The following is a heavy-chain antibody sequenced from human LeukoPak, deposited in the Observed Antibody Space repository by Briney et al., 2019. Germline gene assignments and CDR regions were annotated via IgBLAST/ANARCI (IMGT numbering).Heavy chain of an antibody. J-gene: IGHJ4*02. D-gene: IGHD3-10*01. Sequence: PGGSLRLSCAASGFTFSSYWMHWVRQAPGKGLMWVSRINSAGSSTSCADSVEGRFTISRDNAKNTLYLQMNSLRVEDTAVYYCARGGSGNFFFWGQGTLVTVSS. CDR2: INSAGSST. CDR1: GFTFSSYW. CDR3: ARGGSGNFFF. V-gene: IGHV3-74*01.